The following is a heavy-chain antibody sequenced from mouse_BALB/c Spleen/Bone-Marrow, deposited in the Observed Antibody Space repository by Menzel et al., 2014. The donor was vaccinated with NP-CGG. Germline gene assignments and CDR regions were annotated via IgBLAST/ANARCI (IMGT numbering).Heavy chain of an antibody. CDR2: IWAGGST. CDR1: GFSLTNYG. V-gene: IGHV2-9*02. D-gene: IGHD3-2*02. CDR3: ARVTSSAVGAMDY. J-gene: IGHJ4*01. Sequence: ESGPGLVAPSQSLSITCTVSGFSLTNYGVHWVRQPPGKGLEWLGVIWAGGSTNYNSALMSRLSISKDNSKSQVFLKMISLQTDDTAMYYCARVTSSAVGAMDYWGQGTSVTVSS.